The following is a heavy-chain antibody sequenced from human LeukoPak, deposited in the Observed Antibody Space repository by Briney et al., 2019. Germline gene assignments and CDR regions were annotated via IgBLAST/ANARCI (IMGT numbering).Heavy chain of an antibody. J-gene: IGHJ4*02. CDR2: MYYSGST. V-gene: IGHV4-59*01. Sequence: SETLSLTCTVSGDSISTYSWSWIRQPPGKGLEWIGYMYYSGSTNYNPSLKSRVTISLDTPTNQFSLRLNSVTAADTAVYYCARGVAGYGPYDYWGQGTLVTVSS. CDR3: ARGVAGYGPYDY. D-gene: IGHD5-12*01. CDR1: GDSISTYS.